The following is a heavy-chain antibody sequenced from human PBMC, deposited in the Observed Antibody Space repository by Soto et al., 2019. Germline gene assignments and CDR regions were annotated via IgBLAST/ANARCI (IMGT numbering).Heavy chain of an antibody. J-gene: IGHJ6*03. CDR3: AKGGDYGGVYYYYYMDV. CDR1: GFTFSSYA. Sequence: GGSLRLSCAASGFTFSSYAMSWVRQAPGKGLEWVSAISGSGGSTYYADSVKGRFTISRDNSKNTLYLQMNSLRAEDTAVYYCAKGGDYGGVYYYYYMDVWGKGTTVTVSS. CDR2: ISGSGGST. V-gene: IGHV3-23*01. D-gene: IGHD4-17*01.